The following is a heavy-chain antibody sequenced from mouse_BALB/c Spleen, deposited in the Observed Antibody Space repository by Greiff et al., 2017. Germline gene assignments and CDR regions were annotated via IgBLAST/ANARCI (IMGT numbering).Heavy chain of an antibody. V-gene: IGHV1-69*02. D-gene: IGHD2-4*01. J-gene: IGHJ2*01. CDR2: IDPSDSYT. Sequence: VQLQQPGAELVKPGASVKLSCKASGYTFTSYWMHWVKQRPGQGLEWIGEIDPSDSYTNYNQKFKGKATLTVDKSSSTAYMQLSSLTSEDSAVYYCARSMITTAYYFDYWGQGTTLTVSS. CDR1: GYTFTSYW. CDR3: ARSMITTAYYFDY.